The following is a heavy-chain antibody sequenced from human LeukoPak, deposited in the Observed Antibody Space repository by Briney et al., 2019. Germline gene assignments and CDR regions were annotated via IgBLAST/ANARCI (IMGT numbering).Heavy chain of an antibody. V-gene: IGHV3-23*01. CDR2: ISGSGGST. CDR1: GFTFSSYA. CDR3: ARGRGYSYGYGYFQH. J-gene: IGHJ1*01. Sequence: GESLRLSCAASGFTFSSYAMSWVRQAPGKGLEWVSAISGSGGSTYYADSVKGRFTISRDNSKNTLYLQMNSLRAEDTAVYYCARGRGYSYGYGYFQHWGQGTLVTVSS. D-gene: IGHD5-18*01.